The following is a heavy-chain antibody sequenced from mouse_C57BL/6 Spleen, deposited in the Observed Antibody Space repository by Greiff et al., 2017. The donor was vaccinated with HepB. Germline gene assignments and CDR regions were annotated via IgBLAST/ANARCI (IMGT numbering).Heavy chain of an antibody. CDR3: ARGVYDGYYLYYFDY. CDR1: GYTFTSYG. J-gene: IGHJ2*01. D-gene: IGHD2-3*01. V-gene: IGHV1-81*01. Sequence: QVQLKQSGAELARPGASVKLSCKASGYTFTSYGISWVKQRTGQGLEWIGEIYPRSGNTYYNEKFKGKATLTADKSSSTAYMELRSLPSEDSAVYFCARGVYDGYYLYYFDYWGQGTTLTVSS. CDR2: IYPRSGNT.